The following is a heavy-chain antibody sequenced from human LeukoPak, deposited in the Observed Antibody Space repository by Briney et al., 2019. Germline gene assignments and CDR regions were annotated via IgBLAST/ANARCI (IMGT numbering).Heavy chain of an antibody. V-gene: IGHV3-53*01. D-gene: IGHD3-22*01. J-gene: IGHJ4*02. CDR1: GFTVSSNY. Sequence: GGSLRLSCAASGFTVSSNYMSWVRQAPGKGLEWVSVIYSGGSTYYADSVKGRFTISRDNSKNTLYLQMNSLRAEDTAVYYCARDRRGDSSGYYLFDYWGQGTLVTVSS. CDR3: ARDRRGDSSGYYLFDY. CDR2: IYSGGST.